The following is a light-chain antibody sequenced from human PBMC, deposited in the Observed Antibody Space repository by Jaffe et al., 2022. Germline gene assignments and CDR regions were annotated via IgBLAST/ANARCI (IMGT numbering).Light chain of an antibody. V-gene: IGLV2-11*01. J-gene: IGLJ3*02. CDR3: CSYAGTYTWV. CDR2: DVN. Sequence: QSALTQPRSVSGSPGQSVTISCTGTSSDVGVYNYVSWYQQYPGKVPKLMIYDVNKRPSGVPDRFSGSKSGNTASLTISGLQTEDEADYYCCSYAGTYTWVFGEGTKVTVL. CDR1: SSDVGVYNY.